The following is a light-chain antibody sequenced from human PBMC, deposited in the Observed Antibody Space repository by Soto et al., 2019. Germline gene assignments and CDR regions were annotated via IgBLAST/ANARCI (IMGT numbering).Light chain of an antibody. CDR1: NVGSKS. CDR3: QVWDTTSDQGV. J-gene: IGLJ1*01. V-gene: IGLV3-21*02. CDR2: DDS. Sequence: SYELTQPPSVSVAPGQTATGTCGGNNVGSKSVHWYQQKPGQAPVLVVYDDSDRPSGIPERFSGSNSGNTATLTISRVEAGDEADYYWQVWDTTSDQGVFGTGTKVTVL.